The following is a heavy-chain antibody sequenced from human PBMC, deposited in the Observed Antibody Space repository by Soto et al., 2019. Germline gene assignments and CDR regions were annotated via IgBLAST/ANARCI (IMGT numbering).Heavy chain of an antibody. V-gene: IGHV1-2*04. D-gene: IGHD3-16*01. CDR1: GYTFTGYY. CDR2: INPNSGGT. Sequence: QVPLVQSGAEVKKPGASVKVSCKASGYTFTGYYMHWVRQAPGQGLEWMGWINPNSGGTNYAQKFQGWVTMTRDTSISTAYMELSRLRSDDTAVYYCAREKSDEGGAFDYWGQGTLVTVSS. J-gene: IGHJ4*02. CDR3: AREKSDEGGAFDY.